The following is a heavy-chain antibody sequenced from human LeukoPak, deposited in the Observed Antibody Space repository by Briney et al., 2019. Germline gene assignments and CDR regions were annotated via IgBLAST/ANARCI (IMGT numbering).Heavy chain of an antibody. Sequence: ASVKVSCKASGYTFTGYYMHWVRQAPGQGLEWMGWINPNSGGTNYAQKFQGWVTMTRDTSISTAYMELSRLRSDDTAVYYCARESPNSTTGTTGEFRAAVNDAFDIWGQGTMVTVSS. CDR2: INPNSGGT. CDR1: GYTFTGYY. CDR3: ARESPNSTTGTTGEFRAAVNDAFDI. D-gene: IGHD1-1*01. J-gene: IGHJ3*02. V-gene: IGHV1-2*04.